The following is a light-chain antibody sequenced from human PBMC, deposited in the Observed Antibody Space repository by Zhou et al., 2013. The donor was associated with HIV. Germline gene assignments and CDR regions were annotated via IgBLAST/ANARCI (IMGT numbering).Light chain of an antibody. Sequence: EIVLTQSPGTLSLSPGERATLSCRASQSVSNNYVAWYQQKAGQAPRLLIFGASNRATAVPDRFSGSGSGTVFTLTISRLDPEDLAVFYCRQYGSSPVTFGLGTKVEIK. CDR3: RQYGSSPVT. J-gene: IGKJ1*01. CDR2: GAS. CDR1: QSVSNNY. V-gene: IGKV3-20*01.